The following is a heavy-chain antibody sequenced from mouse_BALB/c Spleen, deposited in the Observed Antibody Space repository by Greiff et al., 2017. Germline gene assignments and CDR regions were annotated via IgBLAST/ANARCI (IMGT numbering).Heavy chain of an antibody. CDR3: ARNHYGYTWYFDV. J-gene: IGHJ1*01. Sequence: QVQLQQSGPELVKPGASVKMSCKASGYTFTDYVISWVKQRTGQGLEWIGVIYPGSGSTYYNEKFKGKATLTADKSSNTAYMQLSSLTSEDSAVYFCARNHYGYTWYFDVWGAGTTVTVSS. CDR1: GYTFTDYV. D-gene: IGHD1-2*01. CDR2: IYPGSGST. V-gene: IGHV1-77*01.